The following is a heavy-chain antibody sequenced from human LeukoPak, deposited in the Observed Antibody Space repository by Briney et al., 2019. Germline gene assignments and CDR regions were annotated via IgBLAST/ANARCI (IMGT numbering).Heavy chain of an antibody. D-gene: IGHD4-23*01. CDR3: AREVTVDEDYYYYYMDV. CDR2: IYTSGST. Sequence: PSETLSLTCTVSGYSINRGYYWDWIRQPPGKGLEWIGRIYTSGSTNYNPSLKSRVTISVDTSKNQFSLKLSSVTAADTAVYYCAREVTVDEDYYYYYMDVWGKGTTVTISS. J-gene: IGHJ6*03. V-gene: IGHV4-38-2*02. CDR1: GYSINRGYY.